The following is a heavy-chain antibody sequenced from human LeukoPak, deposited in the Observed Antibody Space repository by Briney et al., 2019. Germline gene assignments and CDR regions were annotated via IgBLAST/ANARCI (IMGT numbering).Heavy chain of an antibody. CDR2: ISSTSAYI. Sequence: GGSLRLSCAGSGFALKSYSLSWVRQAPGKGLEWVSSISSTSAYIYYADSVKGRFTISRDNVDNVVYLQMNSLGAEDTAVYYCARDDGDFHFDYWGQGTLVTVSS. CDR3: ARDDGDFHFDY. D-gene: IGHD4-17*01. V-gene: IGHV3-21*01. J-gene: IGHJ4*02. CDR1: GFALKSYS.